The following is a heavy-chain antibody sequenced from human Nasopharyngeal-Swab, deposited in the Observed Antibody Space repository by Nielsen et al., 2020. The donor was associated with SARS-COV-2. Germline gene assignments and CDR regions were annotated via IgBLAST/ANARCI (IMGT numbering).Heavy chain of an antibody. Sequence: GESLKISCAASGFTFSSYDMHWVRQATGKGLEWVSAIGTAGDPYYPGSVKGRFTISRENAKNSLYLQMNSLRAGDTAVYYCARDRVDSSSWGYYYYGMDVWGQGTTVTVSS. CDR1: GFTFSSYD. J-gene: IGHJ6*02. V-gene: IGHV3-13*05. D-gene: IGHD6-13*01. CDR2: IGTAGDP. CDR3: ARDRVDSSSWGYYYYGMDV.